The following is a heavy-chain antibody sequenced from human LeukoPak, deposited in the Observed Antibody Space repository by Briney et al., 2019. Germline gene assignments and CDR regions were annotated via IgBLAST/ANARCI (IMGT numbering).Heavy chain of an antibody. Sequence: GGSLRLSCAASGFTFSSYGMHWVRQAPGKGLEWVPFIRYDGSNKYYADSVKGRFTISRDNSKNTLYLQMNSLRAEDTAVYYCAKVTPLSSGSYAFDIWGQGKMVTVSS. V-gene: IGHV3-30*02. CDR2: IRYDGSNK. D-gene: IGHD1-26*01. J-gene: IGHJ3*02. CDR1: GFTFSSYG. CDR3: AKVTPLSSGSYAFDI.